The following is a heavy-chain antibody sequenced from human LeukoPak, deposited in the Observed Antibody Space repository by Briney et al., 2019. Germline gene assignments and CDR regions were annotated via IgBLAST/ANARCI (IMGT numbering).Heavy chain of an antibody. V-gene: IGHV3-48*03. CDR1: GFSFSSYE. CDR2: ISASGTLT. CDR3: AKSAVRSSGYYYGFHTDAFDI. Sequence: PGGSLRLSCAASGFSFSSYEMNWVRQAPGKGLEWISYISASGTLTHYADSMEGRFTVSRDNAKNSLYLQMNSLRAEDMALYYCAKSAVRSSGYYYGFHTDAFDIWGQGTMVTVSS. J-gene: IGHJ3*02. D-gene: IGHD3-22*01.